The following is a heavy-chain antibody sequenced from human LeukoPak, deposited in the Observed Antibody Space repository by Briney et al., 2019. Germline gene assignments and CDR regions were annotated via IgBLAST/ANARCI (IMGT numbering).Heavy chain of an antibody. CDR2: IIPIFGTA. D-gene: IGHD3-22*01. Sequence: ASVKVSCKASGGTFSSYAISWVRQAPGQGLEWMGGIIPIFGTANYAQKFQGRVTITADKSTSTAYMELSSLRSEDTAVYYCARARGSVTYYYDSSGYLSDAFDIWGQGTVVTVSS. CDR3: ARARGSVTYYYDSSGYLSDAFDI. V-gene: IGHV1-69*06. CDR1: GGTFSSYA. J-gene: IGHJ3*02.